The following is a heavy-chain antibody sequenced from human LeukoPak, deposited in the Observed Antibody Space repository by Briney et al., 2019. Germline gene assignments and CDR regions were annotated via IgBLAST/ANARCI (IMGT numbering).Heavy chain of an antibody. V-gene: IGHV1-46*01. CDR2: INPSGGST. CDR3: ARVLAKVFDI. CDR1: GYTFTSYY. Sequence: ASVKVSFKASGYTFTSYYMHWVRQAPGQGLEWMGIINPSGGSTTYAQKFQGRVTMTRDTSTSTVYMELSSLRSEDTAVYYCARVLAKVFDIWGQGTMVTVSS. J-gene: IGHJ3*02.